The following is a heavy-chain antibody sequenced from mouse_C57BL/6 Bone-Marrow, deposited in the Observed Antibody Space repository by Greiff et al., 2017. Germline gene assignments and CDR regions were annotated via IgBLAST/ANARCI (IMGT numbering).Heavy chain of an antibody. Sequence: EVKLMESGEGLVKPGGSLKLSCAASGFTFSSYAMSWVRQTPEKRLEWVAYISSGGDYIYYADTVKGRFTISRDNARNTLYLQMSSLKSEDTAMYYCTRREGDSSGYYYFDYWGQGTTLTVSS. CDR3: TRREGDSSGYYYFDY. D-gene: IGHD3-2*02. V-gene: IGHV5-9-1*02. CDR2: ISSGGDYI. CDR1: GFTFSSYA. J-gene: IGHJ2*01.